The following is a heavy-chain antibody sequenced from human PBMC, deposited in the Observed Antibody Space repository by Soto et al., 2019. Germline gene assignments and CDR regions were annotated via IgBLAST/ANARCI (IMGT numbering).Heavy chain of an antibody. CDR2: IIPIFGTA. CDR3: ASYEARSHWSDP. CDR1: GGTFSSYA. Sequence: QVQLVQSGAEVKKPGSSVKVSCKASGGTFSSYAISWVRQAPGQGLEWMGGIIPIFGTANYAQKFQGRVTITADESTSTAYMEPSSLRTEDTAVYYCASYEARSHWSDPWGQGTLVTVSS. V-gene: IGHV1-69*12. D-gene: IGHD3-3*01. J-gene: IGHJ5*02.